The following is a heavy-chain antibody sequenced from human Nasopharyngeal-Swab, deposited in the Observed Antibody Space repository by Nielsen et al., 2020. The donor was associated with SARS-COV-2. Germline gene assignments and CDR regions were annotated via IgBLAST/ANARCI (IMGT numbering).Heavy chain of an antibody. CDR1: GFIFSDYW. V-gene: IGHV3-7*05. CDR2: IKDNGRET. Sequence: GGSLRLSCAASGFIFSDYWMSWVRQAPGKGLEWVANIKDNGRETNYVDSVKGRFTVSRDNAKNTAYLQMDSLRAEDTALYYCATWIVGHFDYWGQGTLVTVSS. J-gene: IGHJ4*02. CDR3: ATWIVGHFDY. D-gene: IGHD2-15*01.